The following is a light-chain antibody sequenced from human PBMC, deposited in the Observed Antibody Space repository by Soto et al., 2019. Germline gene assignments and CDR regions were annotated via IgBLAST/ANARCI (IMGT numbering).Light chain of an antibody. CDR1: QSVSSSY. CDR3: QQYNDRPPIT. J-gene: IGKJ5*01. CDR2: GSF. V-gene: IGKV3-15*01. Sequence: MVLRRAQSTLCSCRGPTATLSRSVIQSVSSSYLAWYQQKSGQAPRLLIVGSFARATGIPARFSGSGSGSEFTLTISGLQSEDFAVYYCQQYNDRPPITFGQGTRLEIK.